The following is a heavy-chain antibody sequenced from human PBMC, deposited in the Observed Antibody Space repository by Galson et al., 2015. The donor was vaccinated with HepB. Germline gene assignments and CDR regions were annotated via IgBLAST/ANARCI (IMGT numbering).Heavy chain of an antibody. CDR2: IIPIFGTT. Sequence: SVKVSCKASGGTFSTYAITWVRQAPGQGPEWMGAIIPIFGTTNYAPKLQDRVTITADESTNTAYMDLSGLRSEDTAIYYCGREPCRSSNCYSLDYYYYGMDVWGQGTTVTVSS. J-gene: IGHJ6*02. CDR1: GGTFSTYA. D-gene: IGHD2-2*02. CDR3: GREPCRSSNCYSLDYYYYGMDV. V-gene: IGHV1-69*13.